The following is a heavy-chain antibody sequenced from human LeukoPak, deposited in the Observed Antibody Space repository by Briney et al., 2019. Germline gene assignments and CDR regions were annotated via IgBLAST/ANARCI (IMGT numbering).Heavy chain of an antibody. CDR3: ARDLTWYSSGWYDY. Sequence: PGGSLRLSCAASGFTFRSYAMSWVRQAPGKGLEWVSSISSSSSYIYYADSVKGRFTISRDNAKNSLYLQMNSLRAEDTAVYYCARDLTWYSSGWYDYWGQGTLVTVSS. CDR1: GFTFRSYA. CDR2: ISSSSSYI. J-gene: IGHJ4*02. V-gene: IGHV3-21*01. D-gene: IGHD6-19*01.